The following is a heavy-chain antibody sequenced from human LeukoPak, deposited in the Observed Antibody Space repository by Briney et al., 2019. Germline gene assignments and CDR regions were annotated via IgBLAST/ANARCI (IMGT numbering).Heavy chain of an antibody. V-gene: IGHV3-23*01. Sequence: GRSLRLSCVGSGFTFSDYAMNWVRQTPGKGLEWISSLGARGDVFYADSVQGRFTISRDNSNNAAHLQMNSLRPEDTAIYYCTKRGPGPVAGSYDFWGQGTLVTVSS. CDR1: GFTFSDYA. CDR2: LGARGDV. J-gene: IGHJ4*02. D-gene: IGHD6-19*01. CDR3: TKRGPGPVAGSYDF.